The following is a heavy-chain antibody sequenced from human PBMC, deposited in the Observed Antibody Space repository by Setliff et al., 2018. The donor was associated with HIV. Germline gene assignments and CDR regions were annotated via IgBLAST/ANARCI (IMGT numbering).Heavy chain of an antibody. V-gene: IGHV4-4*09. CDR3: ARSPSYSSSFSYYYYSMDV. Sequence: PSETLSLTCTVSGGSISSFYWSWIRQPPGKGLEWIGYIYTSGSNNYNPSLKSRVAISVDTSKNQFSLKLSSVAAADTAVYYCARSPSYSSSFSYYYYSMDVWGQGATVTVSS. D-gene: IGHD6-6*01. CDR1: GGSISSFY. J-gene: IGHJ6*02. CDR2: IYTSGSN.